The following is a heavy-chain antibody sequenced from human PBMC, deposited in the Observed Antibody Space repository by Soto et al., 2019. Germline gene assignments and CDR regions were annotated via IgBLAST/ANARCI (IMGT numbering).Heavy chain of an antibody. CDR1: GDSVSSNSAA. Sequence: SQTLSLTCAISGDSVSSNSAAWNLIRQSPSRGLEWLGRTYHRSKWHNEYAVPVKSRITINPDTSRNQFSLQLKSVTPEDTAVYYCADMDGSWGQGTLVTVYS. V-gene: IGHV6-1*01. D-gene: IGHD3-10*01. CDR2: TYHRSKWHN. CDR3: ADMDGS. J-gene: IGHJ4*02.